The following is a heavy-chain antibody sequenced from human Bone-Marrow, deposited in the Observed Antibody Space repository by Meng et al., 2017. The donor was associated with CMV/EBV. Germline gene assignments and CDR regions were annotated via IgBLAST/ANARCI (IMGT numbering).Heavy chain of an antibody. CDR1: GFTFSSYW. Sequence: AIGFTFSSYWMSWVRQAPGKGLEWVANIKQDGSEKYYVASVKGRFTISRDNAKNSLYLQMNSLRAEDTAVYYCARERYSGSYYDDYWGQGTLVTVSS. D-gene: IGHD1-26*01. CDR3: ARERYSGSYYDDY. J-gene: IGHJ4*02. V-gene: IGHV3-7*01. CDR2: IKQDGSEK.